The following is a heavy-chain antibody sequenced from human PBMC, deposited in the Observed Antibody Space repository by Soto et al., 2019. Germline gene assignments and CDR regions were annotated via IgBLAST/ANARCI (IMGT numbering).Heavy chain of an antibody. D-gene: IGHD1-26*01. CDR3: ARSRSWDGLDI. V-gene: IGHV4-30-2*01. J-gene: IGHJ3*02. CDR2: IYHSGTT. Sequence: QLRLQESGSGLVKPSQTLSLTCAVSGGSVSSGDFSWCWIRQPPGKGLEWVGYIYHSGTTYYHPSPKSRLTISLDRSNNQFSLKVTSVTAADTAVYFCARSRSWDGLDIWGQGAMVTVSS. CDR1: GGSVSSGDFS.